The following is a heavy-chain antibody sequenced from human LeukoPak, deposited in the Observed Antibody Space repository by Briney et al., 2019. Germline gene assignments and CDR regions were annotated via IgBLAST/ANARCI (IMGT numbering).Heavy chain of an antibody. CDR1: RFTFSSYA. Sequence: GGSLRLSCAASRFTFSSYAMSWVRQAPGKGLEWVSAISGSGGSTYYADSVKGRFIISRDNSKNTLYLQMNSLRAEDTAVYYCARWYYYDSSGYFGDANSYFDYWGQGTLVTVSS. D-gene: IGHD3-22*01. J-gene: IGHJ4*02. CDR3: ARWYYYDSSGYFGDANSYFDY. CDR2: ISGSGGST. V-gene: IGHV3-23*01.